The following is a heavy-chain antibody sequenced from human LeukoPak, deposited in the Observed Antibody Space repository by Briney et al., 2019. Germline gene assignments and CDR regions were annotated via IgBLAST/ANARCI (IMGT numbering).Heavy chain of an antibody. CDR3: TRDALFGSGRTHLDF. D-gene: IGHD3-10*01. CDR2: IKHDGSEA. V-gene: IGHV3-7*04. J-gene: IGHJ4*02. Sequence: PGGSLRLSCAASEFTFDRYWMSWVRQAPGKGLQWVANIKHDGSEAHYVDSVKGRFTISRDNAKNSLSLLMNSLKVDDTGVYFCTRDALFGSGRTHLDFWSQGTLVSVSS. CDR1: EFTFDRYW.